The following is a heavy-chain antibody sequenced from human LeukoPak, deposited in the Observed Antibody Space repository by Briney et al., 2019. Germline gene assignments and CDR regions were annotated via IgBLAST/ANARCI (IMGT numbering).Heavy chain of an antibody. V-gene: IGHV5-51*01. Sequence: KVGESPKISYKGSGYSFTNYWIGWVPPIPGKGLELIGIIYPGDSDTRYSQYFQGQVNISDDKYICSAYLQWSSLKASDTAMYYCARSPILDMGCIDYWGQGTLVTVSS. CDR1: GYSFTNYW. CDR3: ARSPILDMGCIDY. J-gene: IGHJ4*02. CDR2: IYPGDSDT. D-gene: IGHD1-26*01.